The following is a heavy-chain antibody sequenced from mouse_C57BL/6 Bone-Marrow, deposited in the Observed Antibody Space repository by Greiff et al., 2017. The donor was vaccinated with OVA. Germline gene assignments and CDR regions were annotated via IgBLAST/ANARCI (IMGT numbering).Heavy chain of an antibody. CDR1: GFTFSSYA. J-gene: IGHJ3*01. D-gene: IGHD1-1*01. CDR2: ISDGGSYT. Sequence: DVKLVESGGGLVKPGGSLKLSCAASGFTFSSYAMSWVRQTPEKRLEWVATISDGGSYTYYPDNVKGRFTISRDNAKNNLYLQMSHLKSEDTAMYYCARVGTLLLQGGAWFAYWGQGTLVTVSA. V-gene: IGHV5-4*03. CDR3: ARVGTLLLQGGAWFAY.